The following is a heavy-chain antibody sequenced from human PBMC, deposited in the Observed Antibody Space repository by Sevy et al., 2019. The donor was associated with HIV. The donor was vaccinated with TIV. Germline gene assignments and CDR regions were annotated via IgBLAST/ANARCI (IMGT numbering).Heavy chain of an antibody. CDR3: ARHGTVVVPAAPFDY. Sequence: GESLKISCKGSGYSFTSYWIGWVRQMPGKGLEWMGIIYPGDSDTRYSPSFQGQVTISADKSISTAYLQWSSLKASDTAMYYCARHGTVVVPAAPFDYWGQGTLVTVSS. D-gene: IGHD2-2*01. V-gene: IGHV5-51*01. CDR1: GYSFTSYW. CDR2: IYPGDSDT. J-gene: IGHJ4*02.